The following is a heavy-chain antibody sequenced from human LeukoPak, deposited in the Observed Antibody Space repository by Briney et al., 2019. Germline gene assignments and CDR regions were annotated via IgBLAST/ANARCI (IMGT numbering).Heavy chain of an antibody. CDR3: ARLSGAPVRHPIYHFDY. Sequence: SETLSLTCTVSGGSISSSSYYWGWIRQPPGKGLEWIGSIYYSGSTYYNPSLKSRVTISVDTSKNQFSLKLISVTAADTAMYYCARLSGAPVRHPIYHFDYWGQGTLVTVSS. D-gene: IGHD2-2*02. CDR2: IYYSGST. CDR1: GGSISSSSYY. V-gene: IGHV4-39*01. J-gene: IGHJ4*02.